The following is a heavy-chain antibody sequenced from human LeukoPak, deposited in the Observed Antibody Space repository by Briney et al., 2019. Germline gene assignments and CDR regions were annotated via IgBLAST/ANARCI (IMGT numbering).Heavy chain of an antibody. Sequence: GGSLRLSCTASGFTFNTHNMIWVRQAPGKGLEWVSSISSSSSYIYYADSVKGRFTISRDNAKNSLYLQMNSLRAEDTAVYYCARDPPIYSYGSSSFDYWGQGTLVTVSS. V-gene: IGHV3-21*01. CDR1: GFTFNTHN. J-gene: IGHJ4*02. CDR2: ISSSSSYI. D-gene: IGHD5-18*01. CDR3: ARDPPIYSYGSSSFDY.